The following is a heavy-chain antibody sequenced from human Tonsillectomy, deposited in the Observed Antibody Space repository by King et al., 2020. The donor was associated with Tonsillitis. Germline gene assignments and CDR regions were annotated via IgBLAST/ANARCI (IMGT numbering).Heavy chain of an antibody. CDR2: ISYASTYT. D-gene: IGHD3-10*01. Sequence: VQLVESGGGLVKPGGSLRLSCAASGFTFSDYYMTWIRQAPGKGLEWVSYISYASTYTDYAGSVKGRFTISRDNAKDSLYLQMNSLRAEDTAVYYCARVLTGDAFDIWGQGTMVTVSS. CDR1: GFTFSDYY. J-gene: IGHJ3*02. V-gene: IGHV3-11*06. CDR3: ARVLTGDAFDI.